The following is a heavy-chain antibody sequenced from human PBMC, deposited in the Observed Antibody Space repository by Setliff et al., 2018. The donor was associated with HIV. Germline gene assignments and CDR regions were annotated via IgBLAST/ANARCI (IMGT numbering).Heavy chain of an antibody. CDR3: ARGRQGPSYYDSTGLSRGRDFDF. CDR1: GGSISSGGYY. D-gene: IGHD3-16*01. Sequence: SETLSLTCTVSGGSISSGGYYWSWIRQHPGKGLEWIGYIYYSGSTYYNPSLKSRGTISVDTLKRHFSLKLTSVTAADAAVYYCARGRQGPSYYDSTGLSRGRDFDFWGQGTLVTVSS. V-gene: IGHV4-31*03. CDR2: IYYSGST. J-gene: IGHJ4*02.